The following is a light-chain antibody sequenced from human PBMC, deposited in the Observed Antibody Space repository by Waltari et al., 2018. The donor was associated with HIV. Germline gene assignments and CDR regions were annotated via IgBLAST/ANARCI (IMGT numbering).Light chain of an antibody. CDR1: SSEVGGYNY. CDR3: SSYTSSSSVYV. J-gene: IGLJ1*01. V-gene: IGLV2-14*01. CDR2: EVS. Sequence: QSALTQPASVSGSPGQSITISCTGASSEVGGYNYVSWYQQHAGKAPKLMIYEVSNRPSWVSNRFSGSKSGNTASLTISGLQAEDEADYYCSSYTSSSSVYVFGTGTKVTVL.